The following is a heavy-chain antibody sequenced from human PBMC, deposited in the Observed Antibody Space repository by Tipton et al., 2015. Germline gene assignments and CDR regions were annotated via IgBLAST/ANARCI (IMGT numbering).Heavy chain of an antibody. D-gene: IGHD3-22*01. CDR2: IHHGGST. V-gene: IGHV4-4*02. CDR1: GDSLSSSNW. J-gene: IGHJ4*02. CDR3: AREVWYNDSTGYDY. Sequence: TLSLTCSVSGDSLSSSNWWSWVRQPPGKGLEWIGEIHHGGSTNYNPSLKSRVTMSVDTSKNQFSLHLSSVTAADTAVYYCAREVWYNDSTGYDYWGQGTLVTVSS.